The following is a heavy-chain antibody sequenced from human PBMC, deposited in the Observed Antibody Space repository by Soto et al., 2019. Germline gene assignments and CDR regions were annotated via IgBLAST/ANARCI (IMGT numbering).Heavy chain of an antibody. Sequence: EVQLVESGGGLVKPGGSLRLSCAASGFTFSRYGMNWLRQAPGKGLEWVASISSSTSYVYYADSVKGRFSTSRDNAKNILYLEMSGLRTEDTAVYYCARDPSEGRVGNWFESWGQGTLVTVSS. J-gene: IGHJ5*01. CDR3: ARDPSEGRVGNWFES. V-gene: IGHV3-21*02. CDR2: ISSSTSYV. D-gene: IGHD2-2*01. CDR1: GFTFSRYG.